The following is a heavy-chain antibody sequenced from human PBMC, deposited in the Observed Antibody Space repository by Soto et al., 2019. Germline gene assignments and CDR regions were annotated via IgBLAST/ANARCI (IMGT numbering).Heavy chain of an antibody. V-gene: IGHV4-4*02. CDR3: ARWGPHRDAFDI. J-gene: IGHJ3*02. CDR2: IYHSGST. D-gene: IGHD3-16*01. Sequence: SETLSLTCAVSSGSISSSNWWSWVRQPPGKGLEWIGEIYHSGSTNYNPSLKSRVTISVDKSKNQFSLKLSSVTAADTAVYYCARWGPHRDAFDIWGQGTMVTVSS. CDR1: SGSISSSNW.